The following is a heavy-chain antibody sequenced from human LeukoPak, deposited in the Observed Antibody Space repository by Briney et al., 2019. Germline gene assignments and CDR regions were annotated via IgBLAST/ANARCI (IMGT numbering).Heavy chain of an antibody. CDR3: ARVILWFGELLGGWFDP. D-gene: IGHD3-10*01. V-gene: IGHV4-30-2*01. Sequence: NPSQTLSLTCAVSGGSISRGGYSWSWLRQPPGTGLEWIGYIYHSGSTYSNPSLKSRVTISVDRSKNQFSLKLSSVTAAVTAVYYCARVILWFGELLGGWFDPWGQGTLVTVSS. CDR2: IYHSGST. CDR1: GGSISRGGYS. J-gene: IGHJ5*02.